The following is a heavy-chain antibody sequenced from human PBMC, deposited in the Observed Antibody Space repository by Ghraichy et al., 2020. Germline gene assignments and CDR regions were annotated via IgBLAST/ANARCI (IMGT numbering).Heavy chain of an antibody. Sequence: SQTLSLTCIVSGGSIGSSSYYWGWIRQPPGKGLEWIGTIYYSGSTYYNPSLKSRVTISVDTSKNQFSLKLNSVTAADTALYFCASSYSRSWLKFDYWGQGTLVTVSA. CDR1: GGSIGSSSYY. D-gene: IGHD6-13*01. V-gene: IGHV4-39*01. CDR3: ASSYSRSWLKFDY. CDR2: IYYSGST. J-gene: IGHJ4*02.